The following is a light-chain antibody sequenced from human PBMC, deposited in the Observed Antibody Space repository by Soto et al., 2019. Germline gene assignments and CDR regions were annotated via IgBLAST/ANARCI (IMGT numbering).Light chain of an antibody. CDR1: SRDIGGYDF. Sequence: QSVLTQPPSASGSPGQAVTISCTGTSRDIGGYDFVSWYQVRPGEAPQLIIYNVNGRPSGVPRRFSGSKSGNTASLTVSGLQAVDEADYYCRSYSDTNICVFGTGTKVTVL. CDR2: NVN. J-gene: IGLJ1*01. CDR3: RSYSDTNICV. V-gene: IGLV2-8*01.